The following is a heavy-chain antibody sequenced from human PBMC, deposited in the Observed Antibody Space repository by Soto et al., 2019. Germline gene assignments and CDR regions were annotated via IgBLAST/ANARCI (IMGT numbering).Heavy chain of an antibody. V-gene: IGHV4-34*01. J-gene: IGHJ4*02. CDR1: GGSLSGYY. CDR2: VKDGGHT. Sequence: QVQLQQWGAGLLKPSETLSLNCAVTGGSLSGYYWSWIRQPPGKGLEWIGEVKDGGHTNYSPSLRSRVTISAYTSNNQFCLRLNSVTAADTGVYYCARGQEGVVATHWDQGSLVTVSS. CDR3: ARGQEGVVATH. D-gene: IGHD5-12*01.